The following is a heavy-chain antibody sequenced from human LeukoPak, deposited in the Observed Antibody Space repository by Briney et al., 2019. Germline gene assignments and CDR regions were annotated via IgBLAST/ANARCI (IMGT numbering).Heavy chain of an antibody. J-gene: IGHJ4*02. V-gene: IGHV3-11*01. Sequence: GGSLRLSCAASGFTFSDHYMSWIRQAPGKGLEWVSYISTRSTTIKYADSVRGRFTISRDNAQNSLYLQMNSLRAEDTAIYYCARESYTWYFDYWGQGTLVTVSP. D-gene: IGHD1-26*01. CDR2: ISTRSTTI. CDR1: GFTFSDHY. CDR3: ARESYTWYFDY.